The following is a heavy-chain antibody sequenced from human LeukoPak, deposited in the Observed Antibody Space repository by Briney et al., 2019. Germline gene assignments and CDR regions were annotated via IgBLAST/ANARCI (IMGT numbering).Heavy chain of an antibody. D-gene: IGHD1-1*01. V-gene: IGHV3-23*01. J-gene: IGHJ4*02. Sequence: PGGSLRLSCAASGFTFTNYAMTWVRQAPGKGLEWISGISKSGDITFCADSVKGRFTISRDTSKSAVYLQMNNLRAEDTAIYYCAKDASTTNNFYFFDYWGQGALATVSS. CDR3: AKDASTTNNFYFFDY. CDR1: GFTFTNYA. CDR2: ISKSGDIT.